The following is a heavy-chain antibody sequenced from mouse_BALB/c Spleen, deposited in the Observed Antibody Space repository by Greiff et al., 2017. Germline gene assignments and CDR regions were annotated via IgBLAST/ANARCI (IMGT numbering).Heavy chain of an antibody. J-gene: IGHJ2*01. CDR2: ISSGGGST. Sequence: EVQGVESGGGLVKPGGSLKLSCAASGFAFSSYDMSWVRQTPGKRLEWVAYISSGGGSTYYPDTVKGRFTISRDNAKSTLYLQMSSLKSEDTAMYYGARRGVRRGGFDYWGQGTTLTVSS. CDR1: GFAFSSYD. V-gene: IGHV5-12-1*01. D-gene: IGHD2-14*01. CDR3: ARRGVRRGGFDY.